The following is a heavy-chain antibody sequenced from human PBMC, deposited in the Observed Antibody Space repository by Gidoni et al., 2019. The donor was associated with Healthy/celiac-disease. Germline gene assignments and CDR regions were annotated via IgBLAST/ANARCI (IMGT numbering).Heavy chain of an antibody. J-gene: IGHJ3*02. D-gene: IGHD4-17*01. CDR3: ARHHYGLGLGDAFDI. CDR1: GGSISSSSYY. V-gene: IGHV4-39*01. CDR2: IYYSGST. Sequence: QLQLQESGPGLVKPSETLSLTCTVSGGSISSSSYYWGWIRQPPGKGLEWIGSIYYSGSTYYNPSLKSRVTISVDTSKNQFSLKLSSVTAADTAVYYCARHHYGLGLGDAFDIWGQGTMVTVSS.